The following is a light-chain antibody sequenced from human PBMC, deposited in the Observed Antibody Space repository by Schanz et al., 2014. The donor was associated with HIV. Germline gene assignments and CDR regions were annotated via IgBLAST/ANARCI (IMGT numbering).Light chain of an antibody. CDR3: STFSGNATL. CDR2: EVS. Sequence: QSALTQPASVSGSPGQSITISCTGTSSDVGGYNYVSWYQQHPGKAPKLMIYEVSKRPSGVPDRFSGSKSGNTASLTVSGLQAEDEADYYCSTFSGNATLFGGGTKLTVL. V-gene: IGLV2-8*01. CDR1: SSDVGGYNY. J-gene: IGLJ2*01.